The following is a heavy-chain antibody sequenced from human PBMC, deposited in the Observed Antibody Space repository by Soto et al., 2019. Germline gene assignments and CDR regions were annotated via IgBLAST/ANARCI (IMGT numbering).Heavy chain of an antibody. CDR1: GFSLSTSGVG. D-gene: IGHD6-13*01. Sequence: GSGPTLVNPTQTLTLTCTFSGFSLSTSGVGVGWIRQPPGKALEWLALIYWDDDKRYSPSLKSRLTITKDTSKNQVVLTMTNMDPVDTATYYCAHREQYSSSWYGRNYFDHWGQGPLVTVSS. V-gene: IGHV2-5*02. J-gene: IGHJ4*02. CDR3: AHREQYSSSWYGRNYFDH. CDR2: IYWDDDK.